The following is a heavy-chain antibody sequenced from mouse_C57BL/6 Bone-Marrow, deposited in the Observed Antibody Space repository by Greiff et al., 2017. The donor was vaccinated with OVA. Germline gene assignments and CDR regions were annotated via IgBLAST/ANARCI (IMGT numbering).Heavy chain of an antibody. D-gene: IGHD2-3*01. V-gene: IGHV1-15*01. Sequence: QVQLQQSGAELVRPGASVTLSCKASGYTFTDYEMHWVKQTPVHGLEWIGAIDPETGGTAYNQKFKGKAILTADKSSSTAYMELRSLTSEDSAVYYCTRHRGYYRFDYWGQGTTLTVSS. J-gene: IGHJ2*01. CDR3: TRHRGYYRFDY. CDR2: IDPETGGT. CDR1: GYTFTDYE.